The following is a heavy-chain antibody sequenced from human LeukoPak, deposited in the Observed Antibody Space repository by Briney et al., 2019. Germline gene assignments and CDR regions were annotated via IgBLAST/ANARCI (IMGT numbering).Heavy chain of an antibody. CDR1: GGSISGHY. V-gene: IGHV4-59*11. Sequence: SETLSLTCTVSGGSISGHYWSWIRQPPGKGLEWIGYIYYSGSTNYKPSLKSRVTISVDTSKNHFSPKLNSVTAADTAVYYCARGGAGGAFDIWGQGTIVTVSS. CDR3: ARGGAGGAFDI. J-gene: IGHJ3*02. CDR2: IYYSGST. D-gene: IGHD1-14*01.